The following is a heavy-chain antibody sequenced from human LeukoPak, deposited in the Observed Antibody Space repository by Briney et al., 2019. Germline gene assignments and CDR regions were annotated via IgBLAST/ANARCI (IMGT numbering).Heavy chain of an antibody. D-gene: IGHD4-17*01. J-gene: IGHJ4*02. V-gene: IGHV3-64*01. Sequence: GGSLRLSCAASGFTFNKHDMHWVRQAPGKGLEFVSSISYNGGNTYYANSVKGRFTISRDNSKNTLYLQLGSLRPEDTAVYYCARARNGDYGDYWGQGTLVTVSS. CDR3: ARARNGDYGDY. CDR1: GFTFNKHD. CDR2: ISYNGGNT.